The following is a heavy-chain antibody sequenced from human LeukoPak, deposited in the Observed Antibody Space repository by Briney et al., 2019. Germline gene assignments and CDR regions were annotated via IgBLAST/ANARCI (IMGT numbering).Heavy chain of an antibody. CDR2: IDSGGNT. Sequence: PGGSLRLSCAASGFIVNKNYMTWVRQAPGKGLEWVSVIDSGGNTYYADSVKGRFTISRDNSNNILYLQMSSLRAEDTAVYFCARERGNGYKYYYMDVWGKGTTVTVSS. D-gene: IGHD3-10*01. J-gene: IGHJ6*03. CDR3: ARERGNGYKYYYMDV. V-gene: IGHV3-53*01. CDR1: GFIVNKNY.